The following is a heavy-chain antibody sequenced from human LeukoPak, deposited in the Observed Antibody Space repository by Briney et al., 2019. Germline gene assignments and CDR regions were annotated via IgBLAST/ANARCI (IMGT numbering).Heavy chain of an antibody. J-gene: IGHJ4*02. Sequence: PGGSLRLSCVASGFTFTNYWMNWVRQAPGRGLEWVANIKPDGGEKYYVDSVKGRFTISRDNARNSLYLQMNSLRAEDTAVYYCATGVRDQWGQGTLVTVSS. V-gene: IGHV3-7*01. CDR2: IKPDGGEK. CDR1: GFTFTNYW. CDR3: ATGVRDQ. D-gene: IGHD4/OR15-4a*01.